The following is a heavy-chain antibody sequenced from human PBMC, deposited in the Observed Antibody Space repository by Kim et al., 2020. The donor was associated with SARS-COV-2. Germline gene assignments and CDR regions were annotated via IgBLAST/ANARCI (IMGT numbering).Heavy chain of an antibody. CDR2: IYTSGST. D-gene: IGHD3-16*01. CDR3: ASNRGIRYPFDY. V-gene: IGHV4-61*02. Sequence: SETLSLTCTVSGGSISSGSYYWSWIRQPAGKGLEWIGRIYTSGSTNYNPSLKSRVTISVDTSKNQFSLKLSSVTAADTAVYYCASNRGIRYPFDYWGQGTLVTVSS. J-gene: IGHJ4*02. CDR1: GGSISSGSYY.